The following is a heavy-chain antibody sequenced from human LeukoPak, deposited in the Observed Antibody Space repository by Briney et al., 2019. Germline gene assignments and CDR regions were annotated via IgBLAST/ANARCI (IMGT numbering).Heavy chain of an antibody. J-gene: IGHJ4*02. V-gene: IGHV1-46*01. CDR1: GYTFTGYY. CDR3: ARLLNYYDSSGSYVRYFDL. Sequence: ASVKVSCKASGYTFTGYYIHWVRQAPGQGLEWMGLINPRGGSATYAEKFQGRVTMTRDTSTSTVYMELSSLRSEDTAVYYCARLLNYYDSSGSYVRYFDLWGQGTLVTVSS. CDR2: INPRGGSA. D-gene: IGHD3-22*01.